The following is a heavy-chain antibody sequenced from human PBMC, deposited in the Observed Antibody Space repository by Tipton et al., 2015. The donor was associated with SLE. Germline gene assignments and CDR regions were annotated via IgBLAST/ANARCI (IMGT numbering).Heavy chain of an antibody. J-gene: IGHJ3*01. V-gene: IGHV4-38-2*01. CDR3: ARGMNYCSGGSCYGCSFDV. D-gene: IGHD2-15*01. Sequence: TLSLTCAVSGYSISSGYYWGWIRQPPGKGLEWSAYIYHSGSTYYNPPLKSRITISVDTSKNQFSLTLSSVTAADTAVYYCARGMNYCSGGSCYGCSFDVWGQGTMVTVSS. CDR2: IYHSGST. CDR1: GYSISSGYY.